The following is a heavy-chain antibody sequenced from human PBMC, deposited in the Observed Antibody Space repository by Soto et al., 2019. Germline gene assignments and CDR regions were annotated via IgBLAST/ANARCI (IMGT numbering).Heavy chain of an antibody. CDR1: GGSISSSNW. CDR2: IYHSGST. Sequence: KPSETLSLTCAVSGGSISSSNWWSWVRQPPGKGLEWIGEIYHSGSTNYNPFLKSRVTISVDKSKNQFSLKLSSVTAADTAVYYCARLYDILTGTFDYWGQGTLVTVSS. D-gene: IGHD3-9*01. V-gene: IGHV4-4*02. CDR3: ARLYDILTGTFDY. J-gene: IGHJ4*02.